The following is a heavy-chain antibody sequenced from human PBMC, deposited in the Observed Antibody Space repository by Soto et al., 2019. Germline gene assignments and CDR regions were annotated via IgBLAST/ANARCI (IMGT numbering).Heavy chain of an antibody. CDR2: IYHTGDT. CDR1: SYSISSGFF. CDR3: ARDTDSLDL. D-gene: IGHD4-4*01. J-gene: IGHJ5*02. Sequence: SETLSLTCVVSSYSISSGFFWAWIRQPPGKGLEWVGSIYHTGDTHYNPSLRSQVSMSVDTSKNHFSLRLTYLTAADTAVYFCARDTDSLDLWGQGILVTVSS. V-gene: IGHV4-38-2*02.